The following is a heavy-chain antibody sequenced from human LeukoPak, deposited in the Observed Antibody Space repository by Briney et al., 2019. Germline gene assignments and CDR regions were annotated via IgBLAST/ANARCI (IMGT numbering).Heavy chain of an antibody. CDR1: GGSISSYY. J-gene: IGHJ4*02. D-gene: IGHD5-12*01. CDR3: ARTQTWLPYFDY. Sequence: SETLSLTCTVSGGSISSYYWSWIRQPPGKGLELIGYIYYSGSTNYNPSLKSRVTISVDTSKNQFSLKLSSVTAADTAVYYCARTQTWLPYFDYWGQGTLVTVSS. CDR2: IYYSGST. V-gene: IGHV4-59*01.